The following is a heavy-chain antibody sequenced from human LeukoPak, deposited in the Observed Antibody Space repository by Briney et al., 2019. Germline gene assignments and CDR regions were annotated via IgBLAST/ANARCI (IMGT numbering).Heavy chain of an antibody. J-gene: IGHJ4*02. CDR2: INAYNDNT. CDR1: GYTFTSYG. CDR3: ARAPRTGGRNYFAY. Sequence: ASVKVSCKASGYTFTSYGISWVRQAPGQGLEWMGWINAYNDNTKYAQKFQGRVTMTTDTSTSTAYMELRSLRSDDTAVYYCARAPRTGGRNYFAYWGQGTLVTVSS. V-gene: IGHV1-18*01. D-gene: IGHD1-26*01.